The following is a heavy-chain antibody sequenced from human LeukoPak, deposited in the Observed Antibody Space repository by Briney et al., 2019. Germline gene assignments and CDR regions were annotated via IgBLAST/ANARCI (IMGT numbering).Heavy chain of an antibody. Sequence: SETLSLTCAVYGGSFSGYYWSWIRQPPGKGLEWIGEINHSGSTNYNPSLKGRVTISVDTSKNQFSLKLSSVTAADTAVYYCARGDIVVVPAARRRKNWFDPWGQGTLVTVSS. CDR3: ARGDIVVVPAARRRKNWFDP. V-gene: IGHV4-34*01. CDR1: GGSFSGYY. CDR2: INHSGST. D-gene: IGHD2-2*01. J-gene: IGHJ5*02.